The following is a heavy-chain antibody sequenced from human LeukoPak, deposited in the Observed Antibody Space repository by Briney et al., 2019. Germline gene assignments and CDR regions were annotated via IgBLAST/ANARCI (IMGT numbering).Heavy chain of an antibody. CDR3: ARDYYGDYGD. CDR2: ISSSGNTI. CDR1: GFTYNIYE. V-gene: IGHV3-48*03. J-gene: IGHJ4*02. Sequence: PGGSLRRSCAASGFTYNIYEMNWVRQAPGKRLEWVSYISSSGNTIYYADSVKGRFTISRDNAKNSLYLQMNSLRAEDTAVYYCARDYYGDYGDWGQGTLVTVSS. D-gene: IGHD4-17*01.